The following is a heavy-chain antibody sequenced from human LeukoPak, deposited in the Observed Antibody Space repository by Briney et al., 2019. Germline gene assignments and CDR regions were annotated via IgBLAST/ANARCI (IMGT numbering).Heavy chain of an antibody. CDR2: NSAYNGNT. J-gene: IGHJ3*02. Sequence: ASVKVSCKASGYTFTNYGIIWVRQAPGRGLEWMGWNSAYNGNTNYAQKLQGRVTMTTDTSTSTAYMELRSLRSDDTAVYYCASAGRYFRAFDIWGQGTMVTVSS. CDR1: GYTFTNYG. CDR3: ASAGRYFRAFDI. V-gene: IGHV1-18*01. D-gene: IGHD3-9*01.